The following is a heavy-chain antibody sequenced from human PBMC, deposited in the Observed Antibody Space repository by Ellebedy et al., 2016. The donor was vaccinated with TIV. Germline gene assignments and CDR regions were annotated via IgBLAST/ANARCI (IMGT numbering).Heavy chain of an antibody. CDR2: IHYSGST. V-gene: IGHV4-59*01. J-gene: IGHJ6*03. CDR1: GGSISSYY. Sequence: SETLSLXXTVSGGSISSYYWSWIRQPPGKGLEWIGSIHYSGSTNYNPSLKSRVTISVDTSKNQFSLRLSSVTAADTAMYYCARGNYYYYYYMDVWGKGTTVTVSS. CDR3: ARGNYYYYYYMDV.